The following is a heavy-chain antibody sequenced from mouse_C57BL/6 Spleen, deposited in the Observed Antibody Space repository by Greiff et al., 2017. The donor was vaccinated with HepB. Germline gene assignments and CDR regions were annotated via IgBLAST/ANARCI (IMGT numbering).Heavy chain of an antibody. Sequence: EVKVVESGEGLVKPGGSLKLSCAASGFTFSSYAMSWVRQTPEKRLEWVAYISSGGDYIYYADTVKGRFTISRDNARNTLYLQMSSLKSEDTAMYYCTRGLTGTGAMDYWGQGTSVTVSS. CDR2: ISSGGDYI. CDR1: GFTFSSYA. J-gene: IGHJ4*01. CDR3: TRGLTGTGAMDY. V-gene: IGHV5-9-1*02. D-gene: IGHD4-1*01.